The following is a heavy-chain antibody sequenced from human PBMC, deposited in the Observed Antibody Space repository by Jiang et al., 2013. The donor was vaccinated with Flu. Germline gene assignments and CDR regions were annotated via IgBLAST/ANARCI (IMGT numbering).Heavy chain of an antibody. Sequence: VQLVESGGGVVQPGGSQRLSCAASGFTFSNYGMHWVRQAPGKGLEWVAFIRYDGSNKYYADSVKGRFTISRDNSQNTLYLQMNSLRAEDTAVYYCAKGWYSSSPTPLAYWGQGSPGHRLL. D-gene: IGHD6-6*01. CDR3: AKGWYSSSPTPLAY. CDR1: GFTFSNYG. J-gene: IGHJ4*02. V-gene: IGHV3-30*02. CDR2: IRYDGSNK.